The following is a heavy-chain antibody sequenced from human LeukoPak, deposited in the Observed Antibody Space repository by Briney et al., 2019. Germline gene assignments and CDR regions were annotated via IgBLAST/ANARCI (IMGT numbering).Heavy chain of an antibody. D-gene: IGHD1-1*01. V-gene: IGHV1-24*01. CDR2: FDPEDGET. J-gene: IGHJ4*02. Sequence: GASVKVSCKVSGYTLTELSMHWVRQAPGKGLEWMGGFDPEDGETIYAQKFQGRVTMTEDTSTDTAYMELSSLRSEDTAVYHCATPAGNWNDNFDYWGQGTLVTVSS. CDR3: ATPAGNWNDNFDY. CDR1: GYTLTELS.